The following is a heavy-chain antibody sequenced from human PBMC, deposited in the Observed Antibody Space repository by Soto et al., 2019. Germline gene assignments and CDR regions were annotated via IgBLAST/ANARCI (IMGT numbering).Heavy chain of an antibody. CDR2: IWYDGSNK. Sequence: QVQLVESGGGVVQPGRSLRLSCAASGFTFSNYGTHWVRQAPGKGLEWVAVIWYDGSNKYYADSVKGRFTISRDNSKNTLYVQMNSLRAEDTAVYYCARDPSHGSGSYLDYWGQGTLVTVSS. J-gene: IGHJ4*02. CDR1: GFTFSNYG. CDR3: ARDPSHGSGSYLDY. V-gene: IGHV3-33*01. D-gene: IGHD3-10*01.